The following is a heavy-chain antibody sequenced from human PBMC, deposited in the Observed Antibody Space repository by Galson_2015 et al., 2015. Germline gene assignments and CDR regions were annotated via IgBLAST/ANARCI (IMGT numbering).Heavy chain of an antibody. D-gene: IGHD1-1*01. J-gene: IGHJ2*01. CDR2: ISGSGGTT. CDR1: GFTFSSYA. CDR3: AKEGAIGYGTQKGWYFEL. V-gene: IGHV3-23*01. Sequence: SLRLSCAASGFTFSSYAMNWVRQPPGKGLEWVSGISGSGGTTYYADSVKGRFTISRDNSKNTLYLQMNRLRAEDTAVYYCAKEGAIGYGTQKGWYFELWGRGTLVTVSS.